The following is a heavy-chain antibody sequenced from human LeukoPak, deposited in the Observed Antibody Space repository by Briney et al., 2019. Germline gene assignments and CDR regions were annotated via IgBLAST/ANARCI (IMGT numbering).Heavy chain of an antibody. D-gene: IGHD2-2*01. CDR3: AKDREYQPSFDY. J-gene: IGHJ4*02. Sequence: GGSLRLSCAASGFTFSSYAMSWVRQAPGKGLEWVSLISGSGGSTYYADSVKGRFTISRDNSKNTLYLQMNSLRAEDTAVYYCAKDREYQPSFDYWGQGTLVTVSS. V-gene: IGHV3-23*01. CDR1: GFTFSSYA. CDR2: ISGSGGST.